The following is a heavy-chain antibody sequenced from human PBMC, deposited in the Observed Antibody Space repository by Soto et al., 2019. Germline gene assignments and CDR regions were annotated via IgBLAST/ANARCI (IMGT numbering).Heavy chain of an antibody. CDR2: ITADGRST. D-gene: IGHD4-4*01. CDR3: AREGPIPMTIVFDF. Sequence: EVPLVGSGGGLVQPGGSLRLSCAASGFTFSSHWMHWVRQAPGKGLVWVSRITADGRSTYYADSVKGRFAISRDNXXNTVYLQMNSLRDEDTAIYYCAREGPIPMTIVFDFWGQGILVTVSS. CDR1: GFTFSSHW. J-gene: IGHJ4*02. V-gene: IGHV3-74*01.